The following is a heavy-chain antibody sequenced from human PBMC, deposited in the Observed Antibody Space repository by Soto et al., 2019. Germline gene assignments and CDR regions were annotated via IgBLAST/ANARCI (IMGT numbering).Heavy chain of an antibody. D-gene: IGHD3-22*01. V-gene: IGHV1-46*01. CDR1: GYTYTSYY. CDR3: ATLNYHDSSGYSLVVEYFQH. CDR2: INPSGGST. J-gene: IGHJ1*01. Sequence: ASVKVSCKASGYTYTSYYMHWVRQEHEQGLEWMGIINPSGGSTSYAQRFQGRVTMTTDISTSTSYLELRGLTSDDTAVYYCATLNYHDSSGYSLVVEYFQHWGQGTLVTVSS.